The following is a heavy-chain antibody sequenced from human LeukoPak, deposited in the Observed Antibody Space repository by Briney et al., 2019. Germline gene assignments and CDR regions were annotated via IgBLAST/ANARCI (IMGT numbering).Heavy chain of an antibody. Sequence: GGSLRLSCAASGFTVSSNYMSWVRQAPGKGLEWVSVIYSGGSTYYADSVKGRFTISRDNSKNTLYLQMNGLRAEDTAVYYCARDRASSGWFGVSYYYGMDVWGQGTTVTVSS. CDR1: GFTVSSNY. CDR2: IYSGGST. V-gene: IGHV3-53*01. J-gene: IGHJ6*02. D-gene: IGHD6-19*01. CDR3: ARDRASSGWFGVSYYYGMDV.